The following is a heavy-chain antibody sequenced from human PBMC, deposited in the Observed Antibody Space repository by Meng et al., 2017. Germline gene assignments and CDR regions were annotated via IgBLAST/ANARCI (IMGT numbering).Heavy chain of an antibody. V-gene: IGHV1-18*01. CDR3: ARAGEMATITDAFDI. CDR2: ISAYNGNT. D-gene: IGHD5-24*01. J-gene: IGHJ3*02. CDR1: GYTFTSYG. Sequence: ASVMVSCKASGYTFTSYGISWVRQAPGQGLEWMGWISAYNGNTNYAQKLQGRVTMTTDTSTSKAYMELSSLRSEDTAVYYCARAGEMATITDAFDIWGQGTMVTVSS.